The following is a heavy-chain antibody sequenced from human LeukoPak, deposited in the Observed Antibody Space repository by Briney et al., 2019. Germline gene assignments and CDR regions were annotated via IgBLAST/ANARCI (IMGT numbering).Heavy chain of an antibody. V-gene: IGHV3-30*02. CDR1: GFPFSSYG. D-gene: IGHD3-10*02. J-gene: IGHJ4*02. CDR3: AKDTLVCFFDY. Sequence: GGSLRLSCAASGFPFSSYGMHWIRQAPGKGLEWVAFIRNDGSIIYNADPEKARFTISRHNSKHTLYLQMNSLRADDTAVYYCAKDTLVCFFDYWGQGTLVT. CDR2: IRNDGSII.